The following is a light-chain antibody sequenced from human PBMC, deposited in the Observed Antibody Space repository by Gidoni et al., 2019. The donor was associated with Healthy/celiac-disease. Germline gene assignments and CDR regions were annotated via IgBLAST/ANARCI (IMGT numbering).Light chain of an antibody. J-gene: IGKJ2*01. CDR1: QSVSSSY. V-gene: IGKV3-20*01. CDR2: GAS. CDR3: QQYGSSPPAYT. Sequence: ELVLTQSPGTLSLSPGESATLSCRASQSVSSSYLAWYQQKPGQAPRLLIYGASSRATGIPDRFSGSGSGTDFTLTISRLEPEDFAVYYCQQYGSSPPAYTFGQGTKLEIK.